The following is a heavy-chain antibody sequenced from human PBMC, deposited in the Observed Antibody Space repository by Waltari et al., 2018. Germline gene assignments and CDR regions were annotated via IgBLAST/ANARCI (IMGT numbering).Heavy chain of an antibody. CDR2: LSDYNGNI. D-gene: IGHD1-20*01. Sequence: QVQLVQSGAEVKKPGASVKVSCKASGYTFTNYGISWVRQAPGQGLEWMGWLSDYNGNIKYAQKFQGRVTLTTDPSASTAYMELRTLRTDDTAVYYCVRDNWTPEESDPWGQGTLVTVSS. CDR1: GYTFTNYG. CDR3: VRDNWTPEESDP. J-gene: IGHJ5*02. V-gene: IGHV1-18*01.